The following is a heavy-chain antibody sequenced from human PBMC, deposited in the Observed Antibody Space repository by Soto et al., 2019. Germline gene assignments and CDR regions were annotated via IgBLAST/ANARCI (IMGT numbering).Heavy chain of an antibody. CDR1: GFTFSSYA. J-gene: IGHJ4*02. D-gene: IGHD5-18*01. CDR3: VKDEEYSYGPRFGY. Sequence: GGSLRLSCPASGFTFSSYAMHWVRQAPGKGLEYVSAISSNGGSTYYADSVKGRFTISRDNSKNTLYLQMSSLRAEDTAVYYCVKDEEYSYGPRFGYWGQGTLVTVSS. V-gene: IGHV3-64D*06. CDR2: ISSNGGST.